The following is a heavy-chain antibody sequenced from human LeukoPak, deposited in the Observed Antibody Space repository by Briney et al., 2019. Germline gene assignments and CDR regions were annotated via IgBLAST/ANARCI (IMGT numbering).Heavy chain of an antibody. D-gene: IGHD3-22*01. CDR1: GYTFTSYG. V-gene: IGHV1-18*01. CDR2: ISAYNGRT. CDR3: ARDRRYYYDSSGYYYPFDY. J-gene: IGHJ4*02. Sequence: ASVKVSCKASGYTFTSYGISWVRQAPGQGFEWMGWISAYNGRTNYAQKLQGRVTMTTDTSTSTGYMELRSLRSDDTAVYYCARDRRYYYDSSGYYYPFDYWGQGTLVTVSS.